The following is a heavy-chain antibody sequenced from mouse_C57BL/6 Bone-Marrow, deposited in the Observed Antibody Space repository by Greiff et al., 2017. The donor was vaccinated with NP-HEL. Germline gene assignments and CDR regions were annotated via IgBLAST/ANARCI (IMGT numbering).Heavy chain of an antibody. J-gene: IGHJ1*03. V-gene: IGHV14-4*01. D-gene: IGHD2-14*01. CDR3: TGRLWVRRWYFEV. CDR2: IDPENGDT. CDR1: GFNIKDDY. Sequence: VQLQQSGAELVRPGASVKLSCTASGFNIKDDYMHWVKQRPEQGLEWIGWIDPENGDTEYASKFQGKATITADTSSNTAYLPLSSLTSEETAVYYCTGRLWVRRWYFEVWGTETTVTVSS.